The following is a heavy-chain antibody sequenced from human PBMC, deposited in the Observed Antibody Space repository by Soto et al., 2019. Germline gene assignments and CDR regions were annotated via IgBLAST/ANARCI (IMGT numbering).Heavy chain of an antibody. Sequence: SETLSLTCTVSGDSITRGAYYWTWIRQHPRKGLEWIGYISNTGRTYYKPSLKSRISISLDTSENQFYLKLTYVTAADTAIYYCARARQYYDCELDPWGQGTLVTVSS. CDR3: ARARQYYDCELDP. V-gene: IGHV4-31*03. CDR2: ISNTGRT. CDR1: GDSITRGAYY. J-gene: IGHJ5*02. D-gene: IGHD3-16*01.